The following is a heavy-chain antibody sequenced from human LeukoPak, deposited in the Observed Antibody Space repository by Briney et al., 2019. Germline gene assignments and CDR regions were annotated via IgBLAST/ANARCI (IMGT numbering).Heavy chain of an antibody. CDR1: GRSFSGYY. Sequence: SETLSLTCTVYGRSFSGYYWTWIRQPPGKGLEWIGEINHSGSTNYNASLKNRVTISIDTSKKQFSLRLSSVTAADTAVYYCAPRGDIEHSYGYGKWFDPWGQGTRVTVSS. J-gene: IGHJ5*02. CDR3: APRGDIEHSYGYGKWFDP. D-gene: IGHD5-18*01. V-gene: IGHV4-34*01. CDR2: INHSGST.